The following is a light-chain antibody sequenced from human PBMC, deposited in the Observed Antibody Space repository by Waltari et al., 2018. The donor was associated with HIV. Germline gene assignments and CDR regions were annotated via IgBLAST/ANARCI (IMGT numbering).Light chain of an antibody. V-gene: IGLV2-14*01. CDR2: EVS. J-gene: IGLJ2*01. CDR3: SSYTTSNSHVV. Sequence: QSALTQPASVSGSLGQSITITCTGASSDAGDSNYVSWYQQHPGKAPKVMILEVSNRPSGVSDRFSGSKSGNTASLTISGVQPEDEADYYCSSYTTSNSHVVFGGGTKVTVL. CDR1: SSDAGDSNY.